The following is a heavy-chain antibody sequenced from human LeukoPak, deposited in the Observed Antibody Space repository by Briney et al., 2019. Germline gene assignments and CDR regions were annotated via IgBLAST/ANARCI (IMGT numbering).Heavy chain of an antibody. V-gene: IGHV3-23*01. CDR2: ISGSGGST. D-gene: IGHD1-1*01. Sequence: GGSLRLSCATSGFTFSSNAMSWVRQAPGKGLEWVSGISGSGGSTYYADSVKGRFTISRDNSKNTLYLQMNSLRAEDTAVYYCAREDNLNAFDYWGQGTLVTVSS. CDR1: GFTFSSNA. CDR3: AREDNLNAFDY. J-gene: IGHJ4*02.